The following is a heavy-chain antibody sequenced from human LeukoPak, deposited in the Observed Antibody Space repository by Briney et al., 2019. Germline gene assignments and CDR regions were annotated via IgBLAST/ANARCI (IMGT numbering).Heavy chain of an antibody. CDR1: GGSFNNYY. V-gene: IGHV4-34*01. J-gene: IGHJ4*02. D-gene: IGHD5-18*01. Sequence: SETLSLTCAVYGGSFNNYYWGWIRQPPGKRLEWIGEINHSGSTNYNPSLKSRVIISVDTFKNQFSLKLSSATAADTAVYYCAISTVDTVMVVRNYWGQGTLVTVSS. CDR2: INHSGST. CDR3: AISTVDTVMVVRNY.